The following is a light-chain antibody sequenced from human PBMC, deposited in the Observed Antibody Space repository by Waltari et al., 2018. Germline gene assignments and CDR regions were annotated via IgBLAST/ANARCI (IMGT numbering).Light chain of an antibody. CDR3: SSYTSSSTVV. V-gene: IGLV2-14*03. CDR2: DVS. Sequence: QSALTQPASVSGSPGQSITIPCTGTSSDVGGYNYVSWYQQHPGKAPKLMIYDVSNRPSGVSIRFSGSKSGNTASLTISGIQAEDEADYYCSSYTSSSTVVFGGGTKLTVL. CDR1: SSDVGGYNY. J-gene: IGLJ2*01.